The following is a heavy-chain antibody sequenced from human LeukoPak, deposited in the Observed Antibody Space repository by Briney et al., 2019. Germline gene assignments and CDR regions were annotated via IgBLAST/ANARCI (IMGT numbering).Heavy chain of an antibody. V-gene: IGHV4-61*02. CDR1: GGSISSGSYY. CDR2: IYTSGST. D-gene: IGHD6-19*01. CDR3: ARDGSSGWYAYYFDY. J-gene: IGHJ4*02. Sequence: SQTLSLTCTVSGGSISSGSYYWSWIRQPAGKGLEWIGRIYTSGSTNYNPSLKSRVTISVDTSKNQFSLKLSSVTAADTAVYYCARDGSSGWYAYYFDYWGQGTLVTVSS.